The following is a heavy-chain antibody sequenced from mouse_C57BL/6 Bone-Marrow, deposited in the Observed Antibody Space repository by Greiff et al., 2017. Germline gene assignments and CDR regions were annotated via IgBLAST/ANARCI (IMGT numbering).Heavy chain of an antibody. D-gene: IGHD3-2*02. V-gene: IGHV1-18*01. Sequence: RVEPGASVKIPCKASGYTFTDYNMDWVKQSHGKSLEWIGDINPNNGGTIYNQKFKGKATLTVDKSSSTAYMELRSLTSEDTAVYYCARKGSSGYVNYFDYWGQGTTLTVSS. CDR1: GYTFTDYN. CDR3: ARKGSSGYVNYFDY. CDR2: INPNNGGT. J-gene: IGHJ2*01.